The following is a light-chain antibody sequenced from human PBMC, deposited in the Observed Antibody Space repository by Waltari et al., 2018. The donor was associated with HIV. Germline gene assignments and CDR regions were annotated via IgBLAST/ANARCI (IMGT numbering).Light chain of an antibody. CDR2: RDS. V-gene: IGLV3-9*01. J-gene: IGLJ2*01. CDR3: QVWDSSTVV. CDR1: NIGSKT. Sequence: SYELTQPLSVSVALGQTARITCGGNNIGSKTVHWYQQKPGQAPVLVIYRDSNRPSGNPERFSGSNSGNTATLTISRAQAGDEADYYCQVWDSSTVVFGGGTKLTVL.